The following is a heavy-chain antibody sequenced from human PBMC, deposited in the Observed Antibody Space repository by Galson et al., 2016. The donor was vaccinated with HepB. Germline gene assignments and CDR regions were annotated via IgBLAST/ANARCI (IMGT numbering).Heavy chain of an antibody. J-gene: IGHJ4*02. Sequence: SLRLSCAASGFTVRSNYMSWVRQTSGKGLEWVSVIYCDDSTDYADSVKGRFIISRDNSKNTLDLQMNSLRAEDTAVYYCARGWDRYSGFDCWGQGTLVTVSS. CDR2: IYCDDST. D-gene: IGHD3-10*01. CDR3: ARGWDRYSGFDC. V-gene: IGHV3-53*01. CDR1: GFTVRSNY.